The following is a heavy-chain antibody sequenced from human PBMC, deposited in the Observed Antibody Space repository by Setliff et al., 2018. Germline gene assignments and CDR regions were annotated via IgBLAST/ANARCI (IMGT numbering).Heavy chain of an antibody. D-gene: IGHD6-19*01. CDR3: ARAISGWYSAFYYYMDV. V-gene: IGHV4-61*09. CDR1: GGSISSGSDY. CDR2: IYTGGST. Sequence: SETLSLTCSVSGGSISSGSDYWTWLRQPAGKGLEWIGHIYTGGSTKYNPSLKSRVTISVDTSKNQFSLKLSSVTAADTAVYYCARAISGWYSAFYYYMDVWGKGTTITVSS. J-gene: IGHJ6*03.